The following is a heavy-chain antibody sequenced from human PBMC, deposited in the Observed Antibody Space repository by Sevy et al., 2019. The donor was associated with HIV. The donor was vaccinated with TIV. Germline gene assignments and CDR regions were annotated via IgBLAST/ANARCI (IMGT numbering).Heavy chain of an antibody. CDR1: GFTFSSYW. CDR3: ARGVTMAPYNWFDP. J-gene: IGHJ5*02. V-gene: IGHV3-74*01. D-gene: IGHD3-10*01. Sequence: GSLRLSCAASGFTFSSYWMHWVRQAPGKGLVWVSRINSDGSSTSYADSVKGRFTISRDNAKNTLYLQMNSLRAEDTAVYYCARGVTMAPYNWFDPWGQGTLVTVSS. CDR2: INSDGSST.